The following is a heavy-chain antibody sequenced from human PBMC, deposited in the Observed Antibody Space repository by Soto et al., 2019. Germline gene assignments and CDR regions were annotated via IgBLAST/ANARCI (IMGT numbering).Heavy chain of an antibody. V-gene: IGHV3-30-3*01. J-gene: IGHJ6*02. CDR2: ISYDGSNQ. CDR3: ARDGKTVPATGGMDV. CDR1: GFTFSSYD. Sequence: QVQLVESGGGVVQPGRSLRLSCAASGFTFSSYDMHWVHQAPGKGLEWVALISYDGSNQYYADSVKGRFTISTDNSKNTVYLQMNSLRAEDAAVYYCARDGKTVPATGGMDVWGQGTTVTVSS. D-gene: IGHD1-26*01.